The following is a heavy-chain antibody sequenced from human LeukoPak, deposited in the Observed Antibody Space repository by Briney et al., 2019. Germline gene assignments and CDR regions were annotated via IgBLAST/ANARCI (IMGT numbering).Heavy chain of an antibody. D-gene: IGHD6-19*01. CDR1: GGSISSSNW. CDR2: IYHSGST. V-gene: IGHV4-4*02. Sequence: PSETLSLTCAVSGGSISSSNWWSWVRQPPGKGLEWIGEIYHSGSTNYSPSLKSRVTISVDKSKNQFSLKLSSVTAADTAVYYCARGRIAVAGLYFDYWGQGTLVTVSS. CDR3: ARGRIAVAGLYFDY. J-gene: IGHJ4*02.